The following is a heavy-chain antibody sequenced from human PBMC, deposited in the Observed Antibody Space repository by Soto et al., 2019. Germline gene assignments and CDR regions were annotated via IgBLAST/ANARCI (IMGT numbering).Heavy chain of an antibody. CDR1: GFTFDDYA. Sequence: GGSLRLSCAASGFTFDDYAMHWVRQAPGKGLEWVSGISWNSGSIGYADSVKGRFTISRDNAKNSLYLQMSSLRAEDTAVYYCARDRGGYDRLYYYHGMDVWGQGTTVTVSS. D-gene: IGHD5-12*01. CDR3: ARDRGGYDRLYYYHGMDV. V-gene: IGHV3-9*01. CDR2: ISWNSGSI. J-gene: IGHJ6*02.